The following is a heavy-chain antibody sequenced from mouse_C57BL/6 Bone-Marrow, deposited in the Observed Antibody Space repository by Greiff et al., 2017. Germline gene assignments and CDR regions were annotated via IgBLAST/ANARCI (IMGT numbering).Heavy chain of an antibody. D-gene: IGHD1-1*01. CDR2: IDPNSGGT. V-gene: IGHV1-72*01. Sequence: QVQLQQPGAELVKPGASVTLSCKASGYTFTSYWMHWVKQRPGRGLEWIGRIDPNSGGTKYNEKFNSKATLTVANPSSTASMLHSILPSYDAAAYYCARGGLTVGAMDYWGQGTSVTVSS. J-gene: IGHJ4*01. CDR1: GYTFTSYW. CDR3: ARGGLTVGAMDY.